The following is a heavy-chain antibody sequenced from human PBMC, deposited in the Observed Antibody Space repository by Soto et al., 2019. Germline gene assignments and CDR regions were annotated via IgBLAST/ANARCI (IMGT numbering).Heavy chain of an antibody. CDR1: GYTFSSYA. CDR3: ARDTGDGTFDF. V-gene: IGHV1-3*01. D-gene: IGHD7-27*01. J-gene: IGHJ4*02. CDR2: INAGYGNT. Sequence: ASVKVSCKASGYTFSSYAMHWVRQAPGQRLEWMGWINAGYGNTKSSQKFQDRVTISRDTFASTAYMELTSLRSEDTAVYYCARDTGDGTFDFWGQGTLVTVS.